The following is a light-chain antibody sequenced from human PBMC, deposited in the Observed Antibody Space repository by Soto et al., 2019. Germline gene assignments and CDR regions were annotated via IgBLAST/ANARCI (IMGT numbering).Light chain of an antibody. CDR2: LNSDGSH. J-gene: IGLJ2*01. CDR3: QTWGSGIVV. V-gene: IGLV4-69*01. CDR1: SGHSNYA. Sequence: QSVLTQSPSASASLGASVKLTCTLSSGHSNYAIAWHQQQSEKGTRYLMKLNSDGSHSKGDGIPDRFSGSSSVAGRYLTDSSLQSEDEADYYCQTWGSGIVVFGGGTKLTVL.